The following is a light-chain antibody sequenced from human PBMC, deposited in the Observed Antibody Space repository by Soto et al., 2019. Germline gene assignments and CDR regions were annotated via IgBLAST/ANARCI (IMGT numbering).Light chain of an antibody. Sequence: EIVLTQSPGTLSLSPGERATLSCRASQSVSSSYLAWYQQKPGQAPRLLIYGASSRATGIPDRFSGSGSGTDFTLTISRLEPEDFPVYYCQQYGSSMWTFGQWTKMEIK. CDR1: QSVSSSY. CDR2: GAS. CDR3: QQYGSSMWT. V-gene: IGKV3-20*01. J-gene: IGKJ1*01.